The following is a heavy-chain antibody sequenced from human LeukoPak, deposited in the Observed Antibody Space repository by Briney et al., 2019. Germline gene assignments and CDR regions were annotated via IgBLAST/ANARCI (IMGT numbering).Heavy chain of an antibody. CDR3: AKVVSGGGNYVMDV. Sequence: GGSLRLSCAASGFTVNSNYMTWVRQAPGKGLECVSVIYSGGSTKYADSVKGRFTISRHNSENTLYLQLSSLRAEDTAVYYCAKVVSGGGNYVMDVWGQGTTVTVSS. CDR2: IYSGGST. D-gene: IGHD2-15*01. V-gene: IGHV3-53*04. J-gene: IGHJ6*02. CDR1: GFTVNSNY.